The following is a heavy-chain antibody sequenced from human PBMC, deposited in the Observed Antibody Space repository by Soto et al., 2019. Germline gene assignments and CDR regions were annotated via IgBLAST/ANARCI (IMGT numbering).Heavy chain of an antibody. CDR2: ISYDGSNK. CDR3: ARSIAVAGNGDY. V-gene: IGHV3-30-3*01. Sequence: QVQLVESGGGVVQPGRSLRLSCAASGFTFSSYAMHWVRQAPGKGLGWVAVISYDGSNKYYADSVKGRFTISRDNSKNTLYLQMNSLRAEDTAVYYCARSIAVAGNGDYWGQGTLVTVSS. D-gene: IGHD6-19*01. J-gene: IGHJ4*02. CDR1: GFTFSSYA.